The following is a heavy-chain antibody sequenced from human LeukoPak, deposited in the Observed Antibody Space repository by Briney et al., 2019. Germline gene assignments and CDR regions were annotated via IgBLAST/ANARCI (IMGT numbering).Heavy chain of an antibody. V-gene: IGHV3-74*01. J-gene: IGHJ4*02. Sequence: GGSLRLSCAASGNYWMHWVRQAPGKGLVWVSHINGDGSWTTYADSVKGRFTISKDNAKNTVCLQMNNLRAEDTAVYYCVSFYETYWGRGTLVTVSS. D-gene: IGHD2-2*01. CDR2: INGDGSWT. CDR3: VSFYETY. CDR1: GNYW.